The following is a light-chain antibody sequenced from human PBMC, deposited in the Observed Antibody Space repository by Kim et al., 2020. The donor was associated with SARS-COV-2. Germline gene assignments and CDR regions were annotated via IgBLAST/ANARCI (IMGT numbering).Light chain of an antibody. J-gene: IGKJ1*01. CDR1: QSTY. CDR2: DAS. V-gene: IGKV3-11*01. CDR3: QQRSNWLWT. Sequence: EIVLTQSPATLSLSPGERATLSCRASQSTYLAWYQQKPGQAPRLLIYDASDRATGIPARFSGSGSGTDFTLTISSLEPEDFAVYYCQQRSNWLWTFGQVTKVDIK.